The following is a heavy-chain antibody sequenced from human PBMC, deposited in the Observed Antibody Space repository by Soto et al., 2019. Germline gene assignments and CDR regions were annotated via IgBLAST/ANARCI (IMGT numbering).Heavy chain of an antibody. V-gene: IGHV4-59*08. CDR1: GGSISSYY. CDR2: IYYSGST. CDR3: ARFSPTRFFYWLPREGYYYYGMDV. D-gene: IGHD3-9*01. J-gene: IGHJ6*02. Sequence: SETLSLTCTVSGGSISSYYWSWIRQPPGKGLEWIGYIYYSGSTNYNPSLKSRVTISVDTSKNQFSLKLSSVTAADTSVYYCARFSPTRFFYWLPREGYYYYGMDVWGQGTTVTVSS.